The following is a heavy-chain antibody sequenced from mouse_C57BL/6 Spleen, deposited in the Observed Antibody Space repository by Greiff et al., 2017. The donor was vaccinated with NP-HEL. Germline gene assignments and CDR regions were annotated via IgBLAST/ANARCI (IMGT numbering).Heavy chain of an antibody. V-gene: IGHV1-76*01. CDR2: IYPGSGNT. Sequence: QVQLQQSGAELVRPGASVKLSCKASGYTFTDYYINWVKQRPGQGLEWIARIYPGSGNTYYNEKFKGKATLTAEKSSSTAYMQLSSLTSEDSAVYFGARRHDYDAGYAMDYWGQGTSVTVSS. CDR3: ARRHDYDAGYAMDY. D-gene: IGHD2-4*01. J-gene: IGHJ4*01. CDR1: GYTFTDYY.